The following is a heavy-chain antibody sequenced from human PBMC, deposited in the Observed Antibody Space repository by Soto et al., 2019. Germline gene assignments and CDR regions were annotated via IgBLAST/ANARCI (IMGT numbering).Heavy chain of an antibody. CDR2: LIPIFITA. D-gene: IGHD6-13*01. CDR3: ASAKQLTFGD. Sequence: SSVNVSRKASGCTFNSYALRWVRQAPGEGLEGMGGLIPIFITAIYTPKFQGRVTLTADESKSTAYMELSSLRSEDTAVYYCASAKQLTFGDWGQGTLFSVCS. J-gene: IGHJ4*02. V-gene: IGHV1-69*13. CDR1: GCTFNSYA.